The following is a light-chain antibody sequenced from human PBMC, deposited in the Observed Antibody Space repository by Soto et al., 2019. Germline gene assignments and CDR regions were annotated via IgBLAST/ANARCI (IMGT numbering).Light chain of an antibody. CDR3: SSYTGSNTVL. V-gene: IGLV2-14*01. J-gene: IGLJ2*01. CDR1: SSDVGGYNY. CDR2: EVS. Sequence: QSVLTQPASVSGSPGQSITISCTGTSSDVGGYNYVSWYQQHPGKAPKLMIYEVSNRPSGVSNRLSGSKSGNTASLTISGLQAEDEAYYYCSSYTGSNTVLFGGGTKLTVL.